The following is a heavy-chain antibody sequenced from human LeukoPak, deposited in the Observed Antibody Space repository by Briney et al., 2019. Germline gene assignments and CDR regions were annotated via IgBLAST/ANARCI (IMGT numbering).Heavy chain of an antibody. CDR1: GFTFRSYS. CDR3: ARGELWVS. D-gene: IGHD1-26*01. V-gene: IGHV3-21*01. J-gene: IGHJ5*02. Sequence: GGSLRLSCAASGFTFRSYSMNWVRQAPGKGLEWVLSISSSSSYIYYADAVKGRFTISRDNVKNLLYLQMNSLRAEDTAVYYCARGELWVSWGQGTLVTVSS. CDR2: ISSSSSYI.